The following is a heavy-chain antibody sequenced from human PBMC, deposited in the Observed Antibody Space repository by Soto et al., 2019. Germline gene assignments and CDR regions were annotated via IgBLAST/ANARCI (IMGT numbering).Heavy chain of an antibody. V-gene: IGHV1-69*06. CDR2: IIPIFGTA. CDR1: GGTFSSYA. J-gene: IGHJ6*02. Sequence: QVQLVQSGAEVKKPGSSVKVSCKASGGTFSSYAISWVRQAPGQGLEWMGGIIPIFGTANYAQKFQGRVTITADKSTSTAYMELSSLRSEDTAVYYCARTVSGGEGGYYCGMDVWGQGTTVTVSS. CDR3: ARTVSGGEGGYYCGMDV. D-gene: IGHD2-15*01.